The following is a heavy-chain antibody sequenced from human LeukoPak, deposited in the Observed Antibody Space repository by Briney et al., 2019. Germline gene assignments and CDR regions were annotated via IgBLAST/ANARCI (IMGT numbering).Heavy chain of an antibody. CDR2: ISSRSYI. J-gene: IGHJ4*02. D-gene: IGHD3-10*01. V-gene: IGHV3-21*01. Sequence: GGSLRLSCAASGFTFSSYTMNWVRQAPGKGLEWVSSISSRSYIYYADSVKGRFTISRDNAKNSLYLQTNSLRAEDTAVYYCARGSPLIDYWGQGTLVTVSS. CDR1: GFTFSSYT. CDR3: ARGSPLIDY.